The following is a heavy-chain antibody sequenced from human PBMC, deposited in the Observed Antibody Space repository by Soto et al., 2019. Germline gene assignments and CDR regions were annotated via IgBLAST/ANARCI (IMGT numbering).Heavy chain of an antibody. CDR1: GGSISSSNW. J-gene: IGHJ3*02. D-gene: IGHD3-22*01. CDR3: ARDPRGLFPLTEENAFYI. Sequence: PSETLSLTCAVSGGSISSSNWWSWVRQPPGKGLEWIGEIYHSGSTNYNPSLKSRVTISVDKSKNQFSLKLSSVTAADTAVYYYARDPRGLFPLTEENAFYIWGQGTMVTVSS. CDR2: IYHSGST. V-gene: IGHV4-4*02.